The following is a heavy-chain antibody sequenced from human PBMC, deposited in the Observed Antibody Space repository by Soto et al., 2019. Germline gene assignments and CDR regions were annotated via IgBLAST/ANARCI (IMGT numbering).Heavy chain of an antibody. D-gene: IGHD3-10*01. CDR1: GYTFTGHY. CDR3: ARDLMKGSGSYEKKGPFDY. V-gene: IGHV1-2*02. J-gene: IGHJ4*02. CDR2: IGPDSGAT. Sequence: GASVKVSCKASGYTFTGHYIHWVRQAPEQGPEWMGEIGPDSGATRYAQKFQGRVTMTREMSITTVYMELNSLRAEDTAVYYCARDLMKGSGSYEKKGPFDYWGQGTLVTVSS.